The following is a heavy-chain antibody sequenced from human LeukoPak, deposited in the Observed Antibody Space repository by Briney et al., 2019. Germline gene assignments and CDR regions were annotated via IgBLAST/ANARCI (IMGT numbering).Heavy chain of an antibody. CDR1: GYTFTSYD. CDR2: MNPNSGNT. J-gene: IGHJ3*02. V-gene: IGHV1-8*01. CDR3: ARAKGFGELLYDAFDI. D-gene: IGHD3-10*01. Sequence: GASVKVSCKVSGYTFTSYDINWVRQATGQGLEWMGWMNPNSGNTGYAQKFQGRVTMTRNTSISTAYMELSSLRSEDTAVYYCARAKGFGELLYDAFDIWGQGTMVTVSS.